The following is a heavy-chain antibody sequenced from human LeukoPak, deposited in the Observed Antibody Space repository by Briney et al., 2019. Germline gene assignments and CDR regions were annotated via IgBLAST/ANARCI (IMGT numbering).Heavy chain of an antibody. CDR2: IYPGDSDI. Sequence: GESLKISCKGSGYSFTIYWIAWVRQMPGKGLEWMGIIYPGDSDIRYSPSFQGQVTISADKSISTAYLQWSSLKASDNAIYYCARRSSSGYDYDYWGQGTLVTVSS. CDR1: GYSFTIYW. CDR3: ARRSSSGYDYDY. D-gene: IGHD3-22*01. J-gene: IGHJ4*02. V-gene: IGHV5-51*01.